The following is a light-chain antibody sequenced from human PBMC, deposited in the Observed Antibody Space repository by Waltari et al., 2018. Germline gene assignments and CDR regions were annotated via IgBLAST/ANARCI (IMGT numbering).Light chain of an antibody. CDR3: HQSSSLPWT. CDR1: QSIGSS. Sequence: EIVLTQSPDFQSVTPKEKVTITCRASQSIGSSLHWYQQKPDQSPKLLNKYAFQSFSGVPSRVSWSGSGEKFTLTNKWLEAEDAATYYCHQSSSLPWTFGQGTKVEIK. CDR2: YAF. J-gene: IGKJ1*01. V-gene: IGKV6-21*01.